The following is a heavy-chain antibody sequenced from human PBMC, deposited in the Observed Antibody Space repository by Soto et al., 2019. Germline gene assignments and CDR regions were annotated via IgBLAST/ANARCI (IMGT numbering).Heavy chain of an antibody. CDR2: IYPGDSDT. Sequence: GEALKVSCKGSGYSFTRYWIGWVRQMPGKGLDWMGIIYPGDSDTRYSPSFQGQVTISADKSLSTAYLQWSSLKASDTAMYYCARQYCSSTSCHARPHAFDIWGQGTMVTISS. J-gene: IGHJ3*02. CDR1: GYSFTRYW. D-gene: IGHD2-2*01. CDR3: ARQYCSSTSCHARPHAFDI. V-gene: IGHV5-51*01.